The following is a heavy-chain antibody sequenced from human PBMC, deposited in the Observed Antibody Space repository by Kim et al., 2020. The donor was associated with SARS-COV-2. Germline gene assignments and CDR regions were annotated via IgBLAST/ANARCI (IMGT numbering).Heavy chain of an antibody. J-gene: IGHJ5*02. D-gene: IGHD5-18*01. Sequence: ASVKVSCKASGYTFTSYDINWVRQATGQGLEWMGWMNPNSGNTGYAQKFQGRVTMTRNTSISTAYMELSSLRSEDTAVYYCARGWGWGIQLSSYNWFDPWGQGTLVTVSS. CDR3: ARGWGWGIQLSSYNWFDP. CDR1: GYTFTSYD. V-gene: IGHV1-8*01. CDR2: MNPNSGNT.